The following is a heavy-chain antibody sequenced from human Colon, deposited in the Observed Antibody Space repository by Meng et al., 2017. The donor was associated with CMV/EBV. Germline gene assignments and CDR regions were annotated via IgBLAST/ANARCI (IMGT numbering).Heavy chain of an antibody. CDR3: AHRGRDGYNIHYFGLDV. D-gene: IGHD5-24*01. Sequence: GESLKISCAASGFTLSSYAVSWVRQAPGKGLEWVSIISGNGDTTYYADSVKGRFTISRDNSKNTVSLQMNNLRAEDTAVYYCAHRGRDGYNIHYFGLDVWGQGTTVTASS. V-gene: IGHV3-23*01. CDR2: ISGNGDTT. J-gene: IGHJ6*02. CDR1: GFTLSSYA.